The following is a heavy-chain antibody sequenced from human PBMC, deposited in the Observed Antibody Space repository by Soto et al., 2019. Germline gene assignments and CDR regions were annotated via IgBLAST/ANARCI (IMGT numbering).Heavy chain of an antibody. CDR3: APTPGGGGY. V-gene: IGHV3-53*01. Sequence: EVQLVESGGGLIQPGGSLRLSCAVSGFTVSNNYMSWVRQAPGKGLEGVSVIYSGGYTAYGDSVKGRFTTSRDNSKNTLYLQRNSLRADHTGGFSWAPTPGGGGYWGQGTLVTVSS. CDR2: IYSGGYT. J-gene: IGHJ4*02. D-gene: IGHD2-15*01. CDR1: GFTVSNNY.